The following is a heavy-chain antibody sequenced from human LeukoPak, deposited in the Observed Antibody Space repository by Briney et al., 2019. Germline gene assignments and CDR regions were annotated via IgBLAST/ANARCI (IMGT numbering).Heavy chain of an antibody. J-gene: IGHJ5*02. CDR1: GYTFTGYY. CDR2: INPNSGGT. CDR3: ARNRGIAAARSWFDP. V-gene: IGHV1-2*02. Sequence: ASVTVSCKASGYTFTGYYMHWVRQAPGQGLEWMGWINPNSGGTNYAQKFQGRVTMTRDTSISTAYMELSRLRSDDTAVYCCARNRGIAAARSWFDPWGQGTLVTVSS. D-gene: IGHD6-13*01.